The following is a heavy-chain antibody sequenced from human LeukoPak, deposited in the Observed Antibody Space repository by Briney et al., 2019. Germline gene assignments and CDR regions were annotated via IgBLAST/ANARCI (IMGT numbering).Heavy chain of an antibody. CDR1: GGSISSYY. Sequence: SETLCLTCTVSGGSISSYYWSWIRQPPGKGLEWIGYIYTSGSTNYNPSLKSRVTISVDTSKNQFSLKLSSVTAADTAVYYCARLHQFWFDPWGQGTLVTVSS. CDR2: IYTSGST. CDR3: ARLHQFWFDP. J-gene: IGHJ5*02. D-gene: IGHD4-11*01. V-gene: IGHV4-4*09.